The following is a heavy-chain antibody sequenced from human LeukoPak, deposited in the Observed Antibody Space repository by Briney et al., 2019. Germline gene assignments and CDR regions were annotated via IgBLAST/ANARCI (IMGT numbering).Heavy chain of an antibody. CDR3: ARVVGAYESRGFDH. Sequence: SETLSLTCTVSGDSIGSYYWSWFRQPPGKGLEWLGYIYYSGSTNYNPSLKSRVTISVDTSKNQFSLKLSSVSAADTAVYYCARVVGAYESRGFDHWGQGTLVTVSS. V-gene: IGHV4-59*01. CDR2: IYYSGST. D-gene: IGHD3-22*01. J-gene: IGHJ4*02. CDR1: GDSIGSYY.